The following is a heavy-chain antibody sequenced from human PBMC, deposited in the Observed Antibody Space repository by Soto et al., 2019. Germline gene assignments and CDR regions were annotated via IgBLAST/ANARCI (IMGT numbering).Heavy chain of an antibody. D-gene: IGHD2-8*02. J-gene: IGHJ4*02. V-gene: IGHV4-59*12. CDR1: GDSISSYY. CDR2: IYYSGST. CDR3: ARDKITGLFDY. Sequence: SETLSLTCTVSGDSISSYYWSWIRQPPGKGLEWIGYIYYSGSTNYNPSLKSRVTISIDTSKNQFSLKLTSVTAADTAVYYCARDKITGLFDYWGQGTLVTVSS.